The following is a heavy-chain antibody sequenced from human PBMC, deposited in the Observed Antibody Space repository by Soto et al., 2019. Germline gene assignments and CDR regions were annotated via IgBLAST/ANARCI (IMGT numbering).Heavy chain of an antibody. V-gene: IGHV3-23*01. CDR3: AKEWSRYCSGGSCYSDY. Sequence: EVQLLESGGGLVQPGGSLRLSCAASGFTFSSYAMSWVRQAPGKGLEWVSAISGSGGSTYYADSVKGRFTISRDNSKNTLYLQMNSLRAEDTAVYYCAKEWSRYCSGGSCYSDYWGQGTLVTVSS. J-gene: IGHJ4*02. CDR2: ISGSGGST. D-gene: IGHD2-15*01. CDR1: GFTFSSYA.